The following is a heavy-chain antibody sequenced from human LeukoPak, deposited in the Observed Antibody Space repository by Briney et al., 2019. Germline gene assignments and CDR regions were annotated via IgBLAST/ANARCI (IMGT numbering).Heavy chain of an antibody. CDR1: GGSISSYY. Sequence: SETLSLTCTVSGGSISSYYWSWIRQPAGKGLEWIGRIYTSGSTNYNPSLKSRVTMSVDTSKNQFSLKLSSLTAADTAVYYCATPSSYYDCSGYYFIDAFDIWGQGTMVTVSS. V-gene: IGHV4-4*07. D-gene: IGHD3-22*01. CDR2: IYTSGST. CDR3: ATPSSYYDCSGYYFIDAFDI. J-gene: IGHJ3*02.